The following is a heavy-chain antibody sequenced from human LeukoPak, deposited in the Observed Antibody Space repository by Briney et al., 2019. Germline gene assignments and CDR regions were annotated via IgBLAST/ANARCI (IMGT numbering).Heavy chain of an antibody. CDR2: INHSGST. CDR1: GGSISSYY. CDR3: ASLGPEGPQDY. J-gene: IGHJ4*02. Sequence: SETLSLTCTVSGGSISSYYWSWIRQPPGKGLEWIGEINHSGSTNYNPSLKSRVTISVDTSKNQFSLKLSTVTAADTAVYYCASLGPEGPQDYWGQGTLVTVSS. V-gene: IGHV4-34*01.